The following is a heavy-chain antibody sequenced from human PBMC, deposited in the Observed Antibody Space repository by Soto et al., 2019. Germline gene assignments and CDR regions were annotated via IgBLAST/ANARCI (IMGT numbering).Heavy chain of an antibody. CDR1: GFTFSSYG. V-gene: IGHV3-33*01. D-gene: IGHD2-2*01. J-gene: IGHJ5*02. CDR2: IWYDGSNK. CDR3: ARDSSTAYNWFDP. Sequence: QVQLVESGGGVVQPGRSQRLSCAASGFTFSSYGMHWVRQAPGKGLEWVAVIWYDGSNKYYADSVKGRFTISRDNSKNTLYLQMNSLRAEDTAVYYCARDSSTAYNWFDPWGQGTLVTVSS.